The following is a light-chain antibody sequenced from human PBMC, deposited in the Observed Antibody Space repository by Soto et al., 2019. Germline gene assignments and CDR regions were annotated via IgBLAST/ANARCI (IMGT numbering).Light chain of an antibody. Sequence: QSVLTQPASVSASPGQSITISCSGSDTDVGYYNYVSWYQQLPGKAPQLIIYEVINRPSGVSPRFSGSKSGNTASLTISGLQAEDEGDYYCSSYTSTSTVKFGGGTKVTVL. CDR1: DTDVGYYNY. CDR2: EVI. CDR3: SSYTSTSTVK. J-gene: IGLJ2*01. V-gene: IGLV2-14*03.